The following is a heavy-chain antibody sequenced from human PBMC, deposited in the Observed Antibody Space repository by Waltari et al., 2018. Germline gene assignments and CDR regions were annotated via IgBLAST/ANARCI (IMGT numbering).Heavy chain of an antibody. V-gene: IGHV4-39*01. Sequence: QLQLQESGPGLVKPSETLSLTCTVSGGSTSRSSYYWGGIRQSPGKGLEWMGGFYYSGSTSYNPTLKSRVTISGDTSKNQFSLKLTSVTAADTAVYYCARHWKKSGYRFDPWGQGTLVTVSS. CDR1: GGSTSRSSYY. D-gene: IGHD5-12*01. J-gene: IGHJ5*02. CDR2: FYYSGST. CDR3: ARHWKKSGYRFDP.